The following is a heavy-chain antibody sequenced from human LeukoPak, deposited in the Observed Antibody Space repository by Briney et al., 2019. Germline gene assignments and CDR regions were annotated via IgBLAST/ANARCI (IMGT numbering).Heavy chain of an antibody. Sequence: SETLSLTCTVSGGSISSYYWSWIRQPPGKGLEWIGYIYYSGSTNYSPSLKSRVTISVDTSKNQFSLKLSSVTAADTAVYYCARHRGSSWYGIDYWGQGTLVTVSS. CDR2: IYYSGST. CDR3: ARHRGSSWYGIDY. CDR1: GGSISSYY. D-gene: IGHD6-13*01. V-gene: IGHV4-59*08. J-gene: IGHJ4*02.